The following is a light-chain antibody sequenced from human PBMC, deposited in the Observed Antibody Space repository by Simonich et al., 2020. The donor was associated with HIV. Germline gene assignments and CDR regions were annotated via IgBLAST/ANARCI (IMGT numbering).Light chain of an antibody. CDR3: QQYGSSPGGT. Sequence: EIVMTQSPATLSVSPGERATLSCRASQSVSSSLAWYQQKPGQAPRLLIYGASSRATGIPARFSGSGSGTEFTLTISNMQSEDFTVYYCQQYGSSPGGTFGQGTKVEIK. CDR2: GAS. V-gene: IGKV3-15*01. J-gene: IGKJ1*01. CDR1: QSVSSS.